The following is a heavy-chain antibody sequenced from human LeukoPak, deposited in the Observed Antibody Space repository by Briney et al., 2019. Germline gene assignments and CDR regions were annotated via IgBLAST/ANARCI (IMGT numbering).Heavy chain of an antibody. Sequence: PSDTLSLTCTASGDSVSSAGYYWSWLPQPPGKGLKCMGYIHYSGSTNYNPSLKSRVTISVDTSKNQFSLKLSSVTAADTAVYYCARGSTLYYDILTGYYTPGPFDTWGQGTMFTVSS. V-gene: IGHV4-61*08. CDR2: IHYSGST. J-gene: IGHJ3*02. D-gene: IGHD3-9*01. CDR3: ARGSTLYYDILTGYYTPGPFDT. CDR1: GDSVSSAGYY.